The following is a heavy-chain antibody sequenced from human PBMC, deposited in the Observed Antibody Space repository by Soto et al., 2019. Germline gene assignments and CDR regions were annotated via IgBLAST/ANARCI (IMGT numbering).Heavy chain of an antibody. J-gene: IGHJ3*02. CDR3: ARMNQLAPKRNAFDI. CDR1: GGSVSSLF. D-gene: IGHD2-2*01. CDR2: LYYGGST. Sequence: PSETLSLTCTVSGGSVSSLFWSWIRQPPGRGLEWIGYLYYGGSTHYSPSLKSRVTISVDTSQNQFSLNLMSVTAADTAIYYCARMNQLAPKRNAFDIWGLGTMVT. V-gene: IGHV4-59*02.